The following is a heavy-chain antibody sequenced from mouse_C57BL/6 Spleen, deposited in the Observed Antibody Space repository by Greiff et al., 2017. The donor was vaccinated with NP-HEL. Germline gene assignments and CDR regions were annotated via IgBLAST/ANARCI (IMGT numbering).Heavy chain of an antibody. CDR3: TRDSPYYYGSSYPAWFAY. J-gene: IGHJ3*01. Sequence: EVKLIESGEGLVKPGGSLKLSCAASGFTFSSYAMSWVRQTPEKRLEWVAYISSGGDYIYYADTVKGRFTISRDNARNTLYLQMSSLNSEDIAMYYCTRDSPYYYGSSYPAWFAYWGQGTLVTVSA. CDR2: ISSGGDYI. D-gene: IGHD1-1*01. CDR1: GFTFSSYA. V-gene: IGHV5-9-1*02.